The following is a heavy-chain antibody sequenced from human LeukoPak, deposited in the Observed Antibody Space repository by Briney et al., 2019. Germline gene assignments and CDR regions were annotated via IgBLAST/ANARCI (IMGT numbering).Heavy chain of an antibody. D-gene: IGHD3-22*01. CDR1: GFTFSSYW. Sequence: GGSPRLSCAASGFTFSSYWMSWVRQAPGKGLEWVANIKQDGSEKYYVDSVKGRFTISRDNAKNSLYLQMNSLRAEDTAVYYCARDDYYDSSGYYSVGDYWGQGTLVTVSS. J-gene: IGHJ4*02. V-gene: IGHV3-7*01. CDR3: ARDDYYDSSGYYSVGDY. CDR2: IKQDGSEK.